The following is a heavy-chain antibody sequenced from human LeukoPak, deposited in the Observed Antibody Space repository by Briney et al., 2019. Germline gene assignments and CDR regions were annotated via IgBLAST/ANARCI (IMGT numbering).Heavy chain of an antibody. CDR3: TRRPSNGHHYFDS. J-gene: IGHJ4*02. CDR2: ISGSGVGT. V-gene: IGHV3-23*01. D-gene: IGHD2-8*01. CDR1: GFTFTSYG. Sequence: PGGSLRLSCAASGFTFTSYGMSWVRQAPGKGLEWVSAISGSGVGTYYADSVKGRFTISRDNTKNTVHLQMNSLRAEDTAVYYCTRRPSNGHHYFDSWGQGTLVTVSS.